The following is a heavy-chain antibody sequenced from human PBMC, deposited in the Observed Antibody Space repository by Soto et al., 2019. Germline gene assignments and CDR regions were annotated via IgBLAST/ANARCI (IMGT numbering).Heavy chain of an antibody. V-gene: IGHV3-49*04. CDR1: GFTFGDYA. CDR2: IRRNAYGGTT. D-gene: IGHD3-16*01. J-gene: IGHJ4*02. CDR3: TRASSLDFDF. Sequence: GGSLRLSCTTSGFTFGDYALSWVRQAPGKGLEWVGFIRRNAYGGTTDYAASVKGRFTISRDDSKSIAYLQMNSLRTEDTALYYCTRASSLDFDFWGQGTLVTVSS.